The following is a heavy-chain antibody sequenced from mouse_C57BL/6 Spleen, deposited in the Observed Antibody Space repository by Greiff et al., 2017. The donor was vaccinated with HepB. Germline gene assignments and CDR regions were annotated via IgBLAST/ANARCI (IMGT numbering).Heavy chain of an antibody. CDR1: GYTFTDYE. CDR3: TREGWSY. D-gene: IGHD2-3*01. V-gene: IGHV1-15*01. CDR2: IDPETGGT. Sequence: QVQLQQSGAELVRPGASVTLSCKASGYTFTDYEMHWVKQTPVHGLEWIGAIDPETGGTAYNQKFKGKAILTADKSSSTAYMELRSLTSDDSAVYYCTREGWSYWGQGTLVTVSA. J-gene: IGHJ3*01.